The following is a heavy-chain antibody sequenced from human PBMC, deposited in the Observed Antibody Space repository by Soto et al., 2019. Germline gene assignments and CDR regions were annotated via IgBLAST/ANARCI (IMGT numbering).Heavy chain of an antibody. J-gene: IGHJ4*02. Sequence: EVQLLESGGGLVQPGGSPRLSCAASGFTFSSYAMSWVRQAPGKGLEWVSAISGSGGSTYYADSVKGRFTISRDNSKNTLYLQMNSLRAEDTAVYYCAKEKYQLLSLRPGPFDYWGQGTLVTVSS. CDR2: ISGSGGST. CDR3: AKEKYQLLSLRPGPFDY. CDR1: GFTFSSYA. V-gene: IGHV3-23*01. D-gene: IGHD2-2*01.